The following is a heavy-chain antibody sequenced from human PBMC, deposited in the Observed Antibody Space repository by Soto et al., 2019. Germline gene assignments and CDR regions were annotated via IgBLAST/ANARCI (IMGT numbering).Heavy chain of an antibody. CDR3: AREGSITMVRGARYDGMDV. D-gene: IGHD3-10*01. V-gene: IGHV1-69*13. Sequence: SVKVSCKASGGTFSSYAISWVRQAPGQGLEWMGGIIPIFGTANYAQKFQGRVTITADESTSTAYMELSSLRSEDTAVYYCAREGSITMVRGARYDGMDVWGQGTTVTVSS. CDR1: GGTFSSYA. J-gene: IGHJ6*02. CDR2: IIPIFGTA.